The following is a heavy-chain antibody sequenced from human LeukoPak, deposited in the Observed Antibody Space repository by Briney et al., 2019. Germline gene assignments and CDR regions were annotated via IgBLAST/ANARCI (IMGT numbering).Heavy chain of an antibody. CDR2: IKQDGSEK. J-gene: IGHJ4*02. D-gene: IGHD3-22*01. V-gene: IGHV3-7*01. Sequence: GGSLRLSCAASGFTFSSYWMSWVRQAPGKGLEWVANIKQDGSEKYYVDSVKGRFTISRDNAKNSLYLQMNSLRAEDTAVYHCARDYGAYYYDSSGSLWGQGTLVTVSS. CDR3: ARDYGAYYYDSSGSL. CDR1: GFTFSSYW.